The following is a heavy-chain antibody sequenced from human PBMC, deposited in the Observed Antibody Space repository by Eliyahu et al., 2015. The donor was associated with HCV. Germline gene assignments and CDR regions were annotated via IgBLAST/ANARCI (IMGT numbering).Heavy chain of an antibody. CDR1: GFSFKNYV. CDR3: ARDPILSAPDFFDF. V-gene: IGHV3-30*04. D-gene: IGHD2-8*02. CDR2: MSPAQNII. J-gene: IGHJ4*02. Sequence: QVQLVESGGGVVQPGRSLRLSCATSGFSFKNYVVHWVRQAPGKGLEWVAVMSPAQNIIIYTPSVEGRFTISRDDSKSTLYLQMNGLRVEDSGVYYCARDPILSAPDFFDFWGQGTLVTVS.